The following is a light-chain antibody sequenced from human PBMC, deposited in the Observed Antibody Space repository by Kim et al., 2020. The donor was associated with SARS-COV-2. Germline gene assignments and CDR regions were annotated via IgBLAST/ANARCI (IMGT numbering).Light chain of an antibody. V-gene: IGKV3-20*01. CDR2: GAS. Sequence: EIVLTQSPVTLSLSPGEISTLACRASQSVSSSYLAWYQQKPGQAPRLLIYGASSRATGIPDRFSGSGSGTDFTLTISRLEPEDFAVYYCQQYGSSPYTFGQGTKLEI. CDR3: QQYGSSPYT. J-gene: IGKJ2*01. CDR1: QSVSSSY.